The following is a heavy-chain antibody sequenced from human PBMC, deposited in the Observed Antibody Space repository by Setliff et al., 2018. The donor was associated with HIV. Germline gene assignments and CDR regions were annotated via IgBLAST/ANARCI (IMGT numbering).Heavy chain of an antibody. D-gene: IGHD2-8*02. CDR2: ISGDGTRT. CDR1: GFSFESHW. V-gene: IGHV3-74*01. J-gene: IGHJ4*02. Sequence: ETLRLSCAASGFSFESHWMHWVRQSPGKGLVWISRISGDGTRTAYADSAKGRFTISRDNAANTLYLQVDGLRGEDSAVYYCVRDRIEGRTVFDTWCLGTLVTVSS. CDR3: VRDRIEGRTVFDT.